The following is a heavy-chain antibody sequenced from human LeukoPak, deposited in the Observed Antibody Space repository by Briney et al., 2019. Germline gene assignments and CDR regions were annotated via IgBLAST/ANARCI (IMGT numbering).Heavy chain of an antibody. Sequence: SETLSLTCAVYGGSFSGYYWSWIRQPPGKGLEWIGEINHSGSTNYNPSLKSRVTISVDTSKNQFSLKLSSVTAADTAVYYCARGRVAVLGYWGQGTLVTVSS. CDR3: ARGRVAVLGY. CDR2: INHSGST. V-gene: IGHV4-34*01. D-gene: IGHD2-15*01. CDR1: GGSFSGYY. J-gene: IGHJ4*02.